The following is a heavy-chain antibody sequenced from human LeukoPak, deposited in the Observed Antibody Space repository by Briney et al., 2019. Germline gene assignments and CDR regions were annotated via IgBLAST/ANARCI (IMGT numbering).Heavy chain of an antibody. D-gene: IGHD3-10*01. CDR1: GGSISSYY. J-gene: IGHJ4*02. Sequence: SETLSLTCTVSGGSISSYYWSWIRQPPGKRLEWIGYIYYSGSTNYNPSLKSRVTISVDTSKNQFSLKLSSVTAADTAVYYCARSPRYYYASIAFRYYLDYWGQGTLVTVSS. V-gene: IGHV4-59*01. CDR3: ARSPRYYYASIAFRYYLDY. CDR2: IYYSGST.